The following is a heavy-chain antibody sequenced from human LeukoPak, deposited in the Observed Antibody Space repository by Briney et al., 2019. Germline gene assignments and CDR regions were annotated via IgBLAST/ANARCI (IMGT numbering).Heavy chain of an antibody. CDR1: GYTFTSYG. CDR2: ISAYNGST. J-gene: IGHJ3*02. CDR3: ARGGNYGGNPSRDAFDI. V-gene: IGHV1-18*01. D-gene: IGHD4-17*01. Sequence: ASVKVSCKASGYTFTSYGISWVRQAPGQGLEWMGWISAYNGSTNYAQKLQGRVTMTTDTSTSTAYMELRSLRSDDTAVYYCARGGNYGGNPSRDAFDIWGQGTMVTVSS.